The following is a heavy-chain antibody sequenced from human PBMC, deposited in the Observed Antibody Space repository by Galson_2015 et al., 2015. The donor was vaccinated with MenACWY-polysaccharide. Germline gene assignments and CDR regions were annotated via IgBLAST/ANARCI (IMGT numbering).Heavy chain of an antibody. CDR3: AKVHSYAYVNFYNGFDV. D-gene: IGHD5-18*01. V-gene: IGHV3-53*01. Sequence: SLRLSCAAYAFSVSSNYMYWVRQAPGKGLECVSAIYSGGSTYYADAVKGRCTISRDNSKNTLYLRLNSLRAEDTSVYYCAKVHSYAYVNFYNGFDVWGQGTTVTVSS. J-gene: IGHJ6*02. CDR2: IYSGGST. CDR1: AFSVSSNY.